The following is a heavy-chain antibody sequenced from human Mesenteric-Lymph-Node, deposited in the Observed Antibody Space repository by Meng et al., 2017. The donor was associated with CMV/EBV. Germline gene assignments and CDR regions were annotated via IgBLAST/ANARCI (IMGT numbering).Heavy chain of an antibody. D-gene: IGHD3-10*01. Sequence: GESLKISCAASGFTFSFYAMSWVRQAPGKGLEWVSLIYSGDSSTHYADSVKGRFTISRDNSKNTLYLLMNSLRAEDTAVYYCAKDKYGSGTNWFDPWGRGTLVTVSS. CDR3: AKDKYGSGTNWFDP. V-gene: IGHV3-23*03. CDR1: GFTFSFYA. J-gene: IGHJ5*02. CDR2: IYSGDSST.